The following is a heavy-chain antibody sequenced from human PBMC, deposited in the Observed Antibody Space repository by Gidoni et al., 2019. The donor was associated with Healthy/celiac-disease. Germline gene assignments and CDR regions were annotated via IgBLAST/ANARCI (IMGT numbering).Heavy chain of an antibody. D-gene: IGHD2-21*01. J-gene: IGHJ6*02. Sequence: QVQLVQSGAEVKKPGSSVKVSCKASGGTFSSYAISWVRQAPGQGLEWMGGVIPIFCTAAYAQQFQRRVTITADNSTSTAYLELSSLRSADTAVYYCARAYVDSYYYYGMDVWGQGTTVTVSS. V-gene: IGHV1-69*06. CDR2: VIPIFCTA. CDR1: GGTFSSYA. CDR3: ARAYVDSYYYYGMDV.